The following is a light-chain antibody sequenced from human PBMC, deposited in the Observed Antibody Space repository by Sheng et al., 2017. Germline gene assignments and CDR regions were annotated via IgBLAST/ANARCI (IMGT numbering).Light chain of an antibody. J-gene: IGKJ4*01. CDR3: QQRSSWPLT. CDR2: DAS. Sequence: DIVLTQSPGTLSLSPGERATLSCRASQSISASYLAWYQQKPGQAPRLLIYDASNRATDIPARFSGSGSGTDFTLTISSLEPEDFAVYYCQQRSSWPLTFGGGTRVEI. CDR1: QSISASY. V-gene: IGKV3-11*01.